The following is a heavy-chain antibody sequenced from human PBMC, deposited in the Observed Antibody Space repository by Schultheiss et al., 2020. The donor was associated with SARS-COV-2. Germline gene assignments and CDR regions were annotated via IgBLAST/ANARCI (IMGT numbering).Heavy chain of an antibody. CDR3: ARVLGDSSGWYYYGMDV. V-gene: IGHV1-2*02. J-gene: IGHJ6*02. CDR2: INPNSGGT. Sequence: ASVKVSCKASGYTFTGYYMHWVRQAPGQGLEWMGWINPNSGGTNYAQKFQGRVTMTRDTSISTAYMELSRLRSDDTAVYYCARVLGDSSGWYYYGMDVWGQGTTVTVSS. D-gene: IGHD6-19*01. CDR1: GYTFTGYY.